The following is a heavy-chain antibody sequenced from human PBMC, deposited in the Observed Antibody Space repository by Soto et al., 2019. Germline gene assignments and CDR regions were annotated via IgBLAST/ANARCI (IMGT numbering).Heavy chain of an antibody. CDR1: GGSINSGGYS. J-gene: IGHJ4*02. CDR2: IFHSGNT. V-gene: IGHV4-30-2*01. D-gene: IGHD3-16*01. Sequence: SETLSLTCAVSGGSINSGGYSWSWIRQPPGQGLEWIGYIFHSGNTYYNPSLKSRVTISVDRSKNQFSLKLNSVTAADTAVYYCARGGDTRHFDYWGQGTLVTV. CDR3: ARGGDTRHFDY.